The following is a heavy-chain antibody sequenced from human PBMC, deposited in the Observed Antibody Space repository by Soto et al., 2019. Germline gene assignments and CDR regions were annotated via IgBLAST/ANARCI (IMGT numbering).Heavy chain of an antibody. D-gene: IGHD2-2*01. Sequence: SETLSLTCTVSGGSISSFYWSWIRQPPGKGLEWIGYIYDSGSTNYNPSLNSRVTISVDTSKSRFSLKLSSVTAADTAVYYCAAGSCSSSGCYWFDPWGQGTLVTVSS. CDR3: AAGSCSSSGCYWFDP. J-gene: IGHJ5*02. CDR2: IYDSGST. V-gene: IGHV4-59*01. CDR1: GGSISSFY.